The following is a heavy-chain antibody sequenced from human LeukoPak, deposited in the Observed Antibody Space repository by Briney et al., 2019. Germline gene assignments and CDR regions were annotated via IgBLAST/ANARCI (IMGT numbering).Heavy chain of an antibody. Sequence: QPGGSLRLSCAASRFTFSSYGMNWVRQAPGQGLEWVSYIGGSGSPIYYADSVKGRFTISRDNAKNSLYLQMNSLRAEDTAVYYCARGTFYFDYWGQGTLVTVSS. CDR1: RFTFSSYG. CDR3: ARGTFYFDY. V-gene: IGHV3-48*03. D-gene: IGHD2/OR15-2a*01. CDR2: IGGSGSPI. J-gene: IGHJ4*02.